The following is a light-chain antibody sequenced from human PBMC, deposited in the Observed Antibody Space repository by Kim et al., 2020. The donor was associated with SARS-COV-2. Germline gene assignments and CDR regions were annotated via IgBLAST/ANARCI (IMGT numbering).Light chain of an antibody. CDR3: QQYSIRPPYT. Sequence: SPGERATLSCRASQSVCSICLAWYQQKSGQAPRLLIYDVSTRATGIPDRFSGSGSGTDFTLTISRLEPEDSAIYYCQQYSIRPPYTFGQGTKLEI. CDR2: DVS. J-gene: IGKJ2*01. V-gene: IGKV3-20*01. CDR1: QSVCSIC.